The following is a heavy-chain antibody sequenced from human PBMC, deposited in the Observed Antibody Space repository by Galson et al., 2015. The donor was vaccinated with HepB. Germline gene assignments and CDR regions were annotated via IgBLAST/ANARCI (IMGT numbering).Heavy chain of an antibody. J-gene: IGHJ4*02. CDR3: ARGVPAAIGVLDY. CDR1: GFTFSGSA. V-gene: IGHV3-73*01. Sequence: SLRLSCAASGFTFSGSAMHWVRQASGKGLEWVGRIRSKPNTYATAYATSVKGRFTISRDNSKNTLYLQMNSLRAEDTAVYYCARGVPAAIGVLDYWGQGTLVTVSS. CDR2: IRSKPNTYAT. D-gene: IGHD2-2*02.